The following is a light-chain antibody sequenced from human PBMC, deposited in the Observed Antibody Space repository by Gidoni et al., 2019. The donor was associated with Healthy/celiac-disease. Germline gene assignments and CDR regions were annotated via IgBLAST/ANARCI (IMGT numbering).Light chain of an antibody. CDR1: SSDVSGYND. J-gene: IGLJ1*01. CDR2: DVS. Sequence: QSALTQPRSVSGSPGQPVTIPCTGTSSDVSGYNDVSWYQQHPGKAPKLMIYDVSKRPSGVPDRFSGSKSGNTASLTISGLQAEDEADYYCCSYAGSYPYVFGTGTKVTVL. V-gene: IGLV2-11*01. CDR3: CSYAGSYPYV.